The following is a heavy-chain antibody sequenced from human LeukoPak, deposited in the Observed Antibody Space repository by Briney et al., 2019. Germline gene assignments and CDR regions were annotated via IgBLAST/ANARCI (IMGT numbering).Heavy chain of an antibody. D-gene: IGHD2-15*01. Sequence: PGGSLRLSCAASGFTFSSYRMNWVRQAPGKGLEWVSSISSSSSYIYYADSAKGRFTISRDNAKNSLYLQMNSLRAEDTAVYYCARDVENCSGGSCYSRNWFDPWGQGTLVTVSS. CDR1: GFTFSSYR. J-gene: IGHJ5*02. CDR2: ISSSSSYI. V-gene: IGHV3-21*01. CDR3: ARDVENCSGGSCYSRNWFDP.